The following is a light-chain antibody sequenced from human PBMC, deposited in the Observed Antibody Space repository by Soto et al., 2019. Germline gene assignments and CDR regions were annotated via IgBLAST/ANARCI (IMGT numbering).Light chain of an antibody. Sequence: NVFTQSPATLSLSPEERATGSCRASQSVSSSYLAWYQQKPGQAPRLLIYGASSRATGIPDRFNGSGSGTEFTLTISRLEPEDFAVYYCQHYSSSPQTFGQGTKVDI. V-gene: IGKV3-20*01. CDR1: QSVSSSY. CDR2: GAS. J-gene: IGKJ1*01. CDR3: QHYSSSPQT.